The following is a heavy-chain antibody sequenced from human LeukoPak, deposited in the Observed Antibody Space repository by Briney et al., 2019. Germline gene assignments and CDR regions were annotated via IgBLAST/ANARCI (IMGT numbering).Heavy chain of an antibody. V-gene: IGHV3-11*01. CDR2: ISNSGSTI. J-gene: IGHJ4*02. D-gene: IGHD3-10*01. CDR1: GFTFSDYY. CDR3: AREETFYYGSRGYSRRYYFDH. Sequence: GGSLRLSCAASGFTFSDYYMTWIRQAPGKGLEWFSYISNSGSTIYYADSVKGRFTISRDNAKNSLYLQMNSLRAEDTAVYYCAREETFYYGSRGYSRRYYFDHWGQGTLVTVSS.